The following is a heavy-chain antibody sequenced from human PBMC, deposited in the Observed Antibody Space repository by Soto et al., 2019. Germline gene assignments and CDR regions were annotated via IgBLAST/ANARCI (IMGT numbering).Heavy chain of an antibody. J-gene: IGHJ4*02. V-gene: IGHV1-69*01. CDR3: ATGRGSGGFDS. CDR1: GGTSNRFA. Sequence: QVQLVQSGTEVKKPGSLVRVSCKASGGTSNRFAFSWVRQAPGQGLEWMGGSIPIFGTANYAPRFQGRATITAEESTSTGYMELSGLRSDDTATYYCATGRGSGGFDSWGQGTQVLVSS. CDR2: SIPIFGTA. D-gene: IGHD3-16*01.